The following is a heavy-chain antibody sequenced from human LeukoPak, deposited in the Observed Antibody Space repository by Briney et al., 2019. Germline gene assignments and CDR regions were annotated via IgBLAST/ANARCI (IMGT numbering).Heavy chain of an antibody. CDR2: IKQDGSEK. J-gene: IGHJ4*02. Sequence: GGSLRLSCAASGFTFSSYAMSWVRQAPGKGLEWVANIKQDGSEKYYVDSVKGRFTISRDNAKNSLYLQMNSLRAEDTAVYYCAREGIAAAAFFDYWGQGTLVTVSS. D-gene: IGHD6-13*01. CDR1: GFTFSSYA. V-gene: IGHV3-7*01. CDR3: AREGIAAAAFFDY.